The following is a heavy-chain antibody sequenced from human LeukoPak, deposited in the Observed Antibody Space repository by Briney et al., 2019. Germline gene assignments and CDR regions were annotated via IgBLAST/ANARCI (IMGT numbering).Heavy chain of an antibody. J-gene: IGHJ4*02. Sequence: QPGGSLRLSCAASGLTFSDHYMDWVRQAPGKGLEWVGRTRNKAKSYTTGYAASVKGRFTISRDNSKNSLHLQMNTLKTEDTAVYYCAVSGSYSNPSDFDYWGQGTLVTVSS. CDR2: TRNKAKSYTT. CDR3: AVSGSYSNPSDFDY. D-gene: IGHD1-26*01. V-gene: IGHV3-72*01. CDR1: GLTFSDHY.